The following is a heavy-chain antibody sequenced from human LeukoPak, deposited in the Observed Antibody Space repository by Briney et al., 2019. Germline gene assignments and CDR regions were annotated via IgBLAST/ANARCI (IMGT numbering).Heavy chain of an antibody. CDR1: GFTFSSYS. CDR2: ISSSSSTI. CDR3: ARSRGSSGSYPFDY. J-gene: IGHJ4*02. Sequence: GGSLRLSCAASGFTFSSYSMNWVRQAPGKGLEWVSYISSSSSTIYYAGSVKGRFTISRDSAKNSLFLQMNSLRAEDTAVYYCARSRGSSGSYPFDYWGQGTLVTVSS. D-gene: IGHD1-26*01. V-gene: IGHV3-48*01.